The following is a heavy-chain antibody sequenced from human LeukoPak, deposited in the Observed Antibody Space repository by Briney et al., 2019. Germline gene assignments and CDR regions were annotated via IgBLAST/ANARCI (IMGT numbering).Heavy chain of an antibody. D-gene: IGHD6-13*01. Sequence: ASVKVSCKASGYIFTSYDINWVRQATGQGLEWMGWTNPISGYTGSAQKFQGRVTMTRNTSISTASLELSSLRSDDTAVYYCARGNRLYSSSWSSLPFDIWGQGTMVTVSS. J-gene: IGHJ3*02. CDR3: ARGNRLYSSSWSSLPFDI. V-gene: IGHV1-8*01. CDR1: GYIFTSYD. CDR2: TNPISGYT.